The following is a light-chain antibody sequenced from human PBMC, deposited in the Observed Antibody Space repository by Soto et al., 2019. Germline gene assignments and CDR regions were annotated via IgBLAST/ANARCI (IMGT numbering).Light chain of an antibody. CDR3: GSYAGSTNYV. Sequence: QSALTQPPSASGSPGQSVTISCTATSSDFGAYNYVSWYQQHPGKAPKLLIYEVYKRSSGVPGRFSGSKSGNTASLSVSGLQAEDEADYYCGSYAGSTNYVFGTGTKLTVL. CDR1: SSDFGAYNY. V-gene: IGLV2-8*01. J-gene: IGLJ1*01. CDR2: EVY.